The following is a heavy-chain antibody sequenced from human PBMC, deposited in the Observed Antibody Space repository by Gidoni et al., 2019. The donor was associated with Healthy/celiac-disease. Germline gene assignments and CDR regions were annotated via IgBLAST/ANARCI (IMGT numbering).Heavy chain of an antibody. Sequence: EVQLLESGGGLVQPGGSLRLSCAASGFTFSSYAMSWVRQAPGKGLEWVSAMSCSGGSTYYADSVKGRFTISRDNSKNTLYLQMNSLRAEDTAVYYCATMGIMAYPFDYWGQGTLVTVSS. CDR1: GFTFSSYA. CDR3: ATMGIMAYPFDY. J-gene: IGHJ4*02. CDR2: MSCSGGST. V-gene: IGHV3-23*01. D-gene: IGHD6-13*01.